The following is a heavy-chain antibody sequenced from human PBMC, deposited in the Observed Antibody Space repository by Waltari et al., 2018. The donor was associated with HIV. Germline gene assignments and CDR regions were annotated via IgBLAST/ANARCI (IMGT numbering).Heavy chain of an antibody. J-gene: IGHJ6*02. CDR1: VGSIPNYY. CDR3: ARGGNGYAYGDYYYFGMDV. D-gene: IGHD5-18*01. CDR2: IHSSGRT. Sequence: QVHLQESGPGLVTPSETLSLTCTVSVGSIPNYYWSWIRQPPGKGLEWVGYIHSSGRTNYNPSLKSRVTMSVATSKNQFSLNLSSVTTADTAVYYCARGGNGYAYGDYYYFGMDVWGQGTTVTVSS. V-gene: IGHV4-59*01.